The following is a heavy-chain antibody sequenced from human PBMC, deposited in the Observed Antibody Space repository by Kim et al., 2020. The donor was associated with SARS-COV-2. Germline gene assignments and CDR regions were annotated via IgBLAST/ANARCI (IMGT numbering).Heavy chain of an antibody. CDR1: EFTFSEYS. V-gene: IGHV3-21*01. D-gene: IGHD2-8*01. CDR2: ITSSSTYV. Sequence: GGSLRLSCAASEFTFSEYSMNWVRQVPGKGLEWVSSITSSSTYVYYGDSVKDRFSISRDNAKNLLYLQMNSLGAEDTAVYYCARDKDCTNGVCYPWFDP. CDR3: ARDKDCTNGVCYPWFDP. J-gene: IGHJ5*02.